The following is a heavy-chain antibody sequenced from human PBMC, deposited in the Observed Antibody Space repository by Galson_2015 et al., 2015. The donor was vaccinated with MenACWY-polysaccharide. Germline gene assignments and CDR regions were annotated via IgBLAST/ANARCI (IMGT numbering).Heavy chain of an antibody. V-gene: IGHV3-7*01. Sequence: SLRLSCAASGFTFSNYWMSWVRQAPGKGLGWVANIKGDGSVKNYVDSVRGRFTISSDDATNSVFLQMSSLTGEDTAVYFCARSWFGEEDAFDTWGQGTMVTVST. D-gene: IGHD3-10*01. J-gene: IGHJ3*02. CDR2: IKGDGSVK. CDR3: ARSWFGEEDAFDT. CDR1: GFTFSNYW.